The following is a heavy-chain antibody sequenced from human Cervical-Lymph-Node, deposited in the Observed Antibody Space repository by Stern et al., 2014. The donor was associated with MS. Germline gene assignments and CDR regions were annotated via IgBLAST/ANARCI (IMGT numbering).Heavy chain of an antibody. V-gene: IGHV3-9*01. CDR2: ISWRRGKI. D-gene: IGHD2-15*01. CDR3: ARASGFCSGGYCEPYYYYGIDV. Sequence: EVQLVESGGALVQPGRSLRLSCAASGFRFDDYAMYWVRQAPGKGLEWVSGISWRRGKIGYADSVKGRFTISRDNDRTTLFLQMISLRSEDAASYYCARASGFCSGGYCEPYYYYGIDVWGQGTRVTVSS. CDR1: GFRFDDYA. J-gene: IGHJ6*02.